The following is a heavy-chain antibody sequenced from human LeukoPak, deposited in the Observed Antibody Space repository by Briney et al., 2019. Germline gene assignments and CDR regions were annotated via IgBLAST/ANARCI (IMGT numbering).Heavy chain of an antibody. CDR1: GFTFSNYN. CDR3: ARDPAGTSYYDFWSGYYFDY. Sequence: GGSLRLSCAASGFTFSNYNINWVRRAPGKGLEWVSSISSSSSYIYYADSVKGRFTISRDNAKNSLYLQMNSLRAEDTAVYYCARDPAGTSYYDFWSGYYFDYWGQGTLVTVSS. D-gene: IGHD3-3*01. V-gene: IGHV3-21*01. J-gene: IGHJ4*02. CDR2: ISSSSSYI.